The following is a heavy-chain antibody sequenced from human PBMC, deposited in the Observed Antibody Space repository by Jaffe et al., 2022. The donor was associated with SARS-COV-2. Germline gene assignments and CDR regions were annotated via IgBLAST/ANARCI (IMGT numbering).Heavy chain of an antibody. D-gene: IGHD6-19*01. CDR2: INPNSGGT. J-gene: IGHJ6*02. CDR3: ARGRAGSGWDYYYYGMDV. V-gene: IGHV1-2*02. Sequence: QVQLVQSGAEVKKPGASVKVSCKASGYTFTGYYMHWVRQAPGQGLEWMGWINPNSGGTNYAQKFQGRVTMTRDTSISTAYMELSRLRSDDTAVYYCARGRAGSGWDYYYYGMDVWGQGTTVTVSS. CDR1: GYTFTGYY.